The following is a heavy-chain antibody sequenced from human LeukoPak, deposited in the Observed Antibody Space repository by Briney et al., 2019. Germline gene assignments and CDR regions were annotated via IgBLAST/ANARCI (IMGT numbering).Heavy chain of an antibody. D-gene: IGHD2-15*01. J-gene: IGHJ4*02. Sequence: TGGSLRLSCAASGFTFRSSWMSWLRQAPGKGLEWVSFIYSGGKTHSSDSVKGRFTISRDNSKDTLYLQMSSLRAEDTAIYYCARRAGEYSHPYDYWGQGTLVTVSS. CDR3: ARRAGEYSHPYDY. CDR1: GFTFRSSW. V-gene: IGHV3-53*01. CDR2: IYSGGKT.